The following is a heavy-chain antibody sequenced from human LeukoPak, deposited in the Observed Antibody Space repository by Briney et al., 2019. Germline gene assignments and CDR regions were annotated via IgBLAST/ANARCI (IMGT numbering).Heavy chain of an antibody. Sequence: SGGSLRLSCAASGLAFDSHWMSWVRQAPGKGLEWLANIKEDGTTRYYVDSVKDRFTIPRDNIKNSMYLQMNSLRAEDTAVYYCVRGRALVRGAIAAFDVWGQGTKVTVPS. CDR2: IKEDGTTR. CDR3: VRGRALVRGAIAAFDV. J-gene: IGHJ3*01. V-gene: IGHV3-7*01. CDR1: GLAFDSHW. D-gene: IGHD3-10*01.